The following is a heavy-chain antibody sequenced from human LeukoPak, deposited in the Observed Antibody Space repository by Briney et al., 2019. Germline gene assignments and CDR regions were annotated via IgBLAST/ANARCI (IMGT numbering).Heavy chain of an antibody. V-gene: IGHV5-51*01. Sequence: GESLKISCKGSGYSFTSYWIGWVRQMPGKGLEWMGIIYPGDSETRYSPSFQGQVTISADKSISTAYLQWSSLKASDTAMYYCARLTLGGYYYGSGSYKGDAFDIWGQGTMVTVSS. CDR2: IYPGDSET. CDR1: GYSFTSYW. CDR3: ARLTLGGYYYGSGSYKGDAFDI. D-gene: IGHD3-10*01. J-gene: IGHJ3*02.